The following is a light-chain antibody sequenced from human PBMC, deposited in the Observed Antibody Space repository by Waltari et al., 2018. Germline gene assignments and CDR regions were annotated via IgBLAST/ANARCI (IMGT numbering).Light chain of an antibody. J-gene: IGKJ1*01. Sequence: IVLTQSPGTLSLSPGERATHSCRASQSVNTYLAWYQQKPGQAPRLLIYGAYTRAAGIPDRFSGSGFGTDFSLTISRLEAEDFVVYYCQHHVRLPATFGQGTKVEIK. CDR2: GAY. CDR1: QSVNTY. CDR3: QHHVRLPAT. V-gene: IGKV3-20*01.